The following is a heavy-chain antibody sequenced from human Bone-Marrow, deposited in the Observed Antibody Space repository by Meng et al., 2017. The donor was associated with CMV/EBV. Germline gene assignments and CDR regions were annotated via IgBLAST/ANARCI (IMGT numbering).Heavy chain of an antibody. J-gene: IGHJ4*02. D-gene: IGHD3-10*01. V-gene: IGHV1-8*01. Sequence: ASVKVSCKASGYTFTSYDINWVRQATGQRLEWMGWMNPNSGNTGYAQKFQGRVTMTRNTSISTAYMELSSLRSEDTAVYYCARGRTSPLLWFGETRFDYWGQGTLVTVSS. CDR3: ARGRTSPLLWFGETRFDY. CDR1: GYTFTSYD. CDR2: MNPNSGNT.